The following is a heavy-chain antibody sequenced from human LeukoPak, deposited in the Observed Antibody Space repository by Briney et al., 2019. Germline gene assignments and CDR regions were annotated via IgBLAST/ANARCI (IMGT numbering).Heavy chain of an antibody. CDR2: VSGSGGST. Sequence: GGSLRLSCAASGFTFSSYAMSWVRQAPGKGLEWVSAVSGSGGSTYYADSVKGRFTVSRDNSKNTLYLQMNSLRAEDTAVYYCAKKIRGSSWYGNDYWGQGTLVTVSS. CDR1: GFTFSSYA. D-gene: IGHD6-13*01. J-gene: IGHJ4*02. CDR3: AKKIRGSSWYGNDY. V-gene: IGHV3-23*01.